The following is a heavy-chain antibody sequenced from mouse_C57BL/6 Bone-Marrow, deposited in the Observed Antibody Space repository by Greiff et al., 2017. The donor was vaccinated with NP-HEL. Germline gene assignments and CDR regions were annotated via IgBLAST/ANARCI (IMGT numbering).Heavy chain of an antibody. CDR2: IHPNSGST. J-gene: IGHJ3*01. CDR3: ARYYDGYYDWFAY. D-gene: IGHD2-3*01. V-gene: IGHV1-64*01. CDR1: GYTFTSYW. Sequence: QVQLQQPGAELVKPGASAKLSCKASGYTFTSYWMHWVKQRPGQGLEWIGMIHPNSGSTNYNEKFKSKATLTVDKSSSTAYMQLSSLTSEDSAVYYCARYYDGYYDWFAYWGQGTLVTVSA.